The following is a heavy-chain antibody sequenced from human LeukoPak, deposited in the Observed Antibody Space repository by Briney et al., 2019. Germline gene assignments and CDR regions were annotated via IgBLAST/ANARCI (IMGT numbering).Heavy chain of an antibody. V-gene: IGHV3-33*01. D-gene: IGHD3-22*01. Sequence: PGGSLRLSCAASGFTFSSYGIHWVRQAPGKGLEWVAVIWYDGSNKYYADSVKGRFTISRDNSKNTLYLQMNSLRAEDTAVYYCARGTNYYDSSGYLNYWGQGTLVTVSS. CDR3: ARGTNYYDSSGYLNY. CDR1: GFTFSSYG. J-gene: IGHJ4*02. CDR2: IWYDGSNK.